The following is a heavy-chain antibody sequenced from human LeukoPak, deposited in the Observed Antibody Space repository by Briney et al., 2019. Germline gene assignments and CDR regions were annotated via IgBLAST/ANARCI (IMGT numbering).Heavy chain of an antibody. Sequence: GGSLGLSCTASGFTFGDYAMSWVRQAPGKGLEWVGFIRSKAYGGTTEYAASVKGRFTISRDDSKSIAYLQMNSLKTEDTAVYYCTRSDYYDSSGYYHFDYWGQGTLVTVSS. CDR2: IRSKAYGGTT. D-gene: IGHD3-22*01. CDR3: TRSDYYDSSGYYHFDY. V-gene: IGHV3-49*04. J-gene: IGHJ4*02. CDR1: GFTFGDYA.